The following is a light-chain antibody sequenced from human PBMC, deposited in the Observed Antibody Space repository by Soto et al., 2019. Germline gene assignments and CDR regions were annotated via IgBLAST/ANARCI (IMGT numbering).Light chain of an antibody. CDR2: GAT. CDR3: QLYGVSSPRIT. J-gene: IGKJ5*01. Sequence: EIVLTQSPVTLSLSPVEKATLSCRASQTVSASYLAWYQQKPGQAPRLLIYGATNRIIGIPDRFSGSVSGTDFTLTISRLEPEDFAVYYCQLYGVSSPRITFGQGTRLE. V-gene: IGKV3-20*01. CDR1: QTVSASY.